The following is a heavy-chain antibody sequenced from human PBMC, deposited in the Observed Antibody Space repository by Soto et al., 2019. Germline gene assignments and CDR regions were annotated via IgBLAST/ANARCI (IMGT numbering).Heavy chain of an antibody. V-gene: IGHV4-59*01. Sequence: QVQLQESGPGLVKPSETLSLTCTVSGGSISSYYWSWIRQSPGKGLEWIGYISYSGSTKYNPSLKSRVTISVDTSKNQFSLKLSSVTAADTAVYYCARGRGDTAMACYYWGQGTLVTVSS. J-gene: IGHJ4*02. CDR2: ISYSGST. D-gene: IGHD5-18*01. CDR3: ARGRGDTAMACYY. CDR1: GGSISSYY.